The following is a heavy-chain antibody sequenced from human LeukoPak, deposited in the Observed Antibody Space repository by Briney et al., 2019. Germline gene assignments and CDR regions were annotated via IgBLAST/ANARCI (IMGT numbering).Heavy chain of an antibody. Sequence: PGGSLRLSCAASGFTFSSYSMNWVRQAPGKGLEWVSYISQSSDRIYHAGSVKGRFTISRDNAKNSLYLQMDSLRVEDTAVYYCARDLLNDEGSSYFFDQWGQGTLVTVAS. CDR2: ISQSSDRI. D-gene: IGHD2-2*01. CDR1: GFTFSSYS. CDR3: ARDLLNDEGSSYFFDQ. V-gene: IGHV3-48*04. J-gene: IGHJ4*02.